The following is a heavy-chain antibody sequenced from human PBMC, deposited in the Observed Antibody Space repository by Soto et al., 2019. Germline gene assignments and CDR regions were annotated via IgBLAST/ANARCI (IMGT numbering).Heavy chain of an antibody. CDR2: ISPDGSDV. Sequence: PXESLGLSCAASGFPFTNYWMNGVRQTPGKGLMWVSRISPDGSDVGYADSVEGRFTVSRDNAKNTLYLQMHSLRAEDTAMYYCACWGHIVPVAPSDFDRWGQGTLVTVSS. CDR1: GFPFTNYW. V-gene: IGHV3-74*01. D-gene: IGHD2-8*02. J-gene: IGHJ4*02. CDR3: ACWGHIVPVAPSDFDR.